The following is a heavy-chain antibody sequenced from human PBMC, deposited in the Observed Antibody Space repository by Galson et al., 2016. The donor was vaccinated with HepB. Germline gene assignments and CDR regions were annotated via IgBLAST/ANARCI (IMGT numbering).Heavy chain of an antibody. CDR3: ARQSFSRGDY. CDR1: GFSLSTSGVG. V-gene: IGHV2-5*05. Sequence: PALVKPTQTLTLTCTFSGFSLSTSGVGVGWIRQPPGKALEWLALIYWDDDKRYGPSLKSRLTITKDPSKNQVVLTMTNMDAVDTATYYCARQSFSRGDYWGQGTLVTVSS. J-gene: IGHJ4*02. D-gene: IGHD2-2*01. CDR2: IYWDDDK.